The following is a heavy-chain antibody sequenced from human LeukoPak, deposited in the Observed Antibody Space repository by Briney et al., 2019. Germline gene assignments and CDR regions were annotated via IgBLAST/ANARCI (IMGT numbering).Heavy chain of an antibody. CDR2: IYYSGST. Sequence: SETLSLTCTVSGVSISSSSYYWGWIRQPPGKGLEWIGSIYYSGSTYYNPSLKSRVTISVDTSKNQFSLKLSSVTAADTAVYYCARTLGGSYYFDYWGQGTLVTVSS. V-gene: IGHV4-39*07. J-gene: IGHJ4*02. D-gene: IGHD1-26*01. CDR1: GVSISSSSYY. CDR3: ARTLGGSYYFDY.